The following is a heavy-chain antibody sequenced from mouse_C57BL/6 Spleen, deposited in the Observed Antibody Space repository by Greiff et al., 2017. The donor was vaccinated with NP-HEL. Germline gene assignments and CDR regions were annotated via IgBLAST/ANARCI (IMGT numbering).Heavy chain of an antibody. J-gene: IGHJ3*01. CDR1: GYTFTSYG. CDR2: IYPRSGNT. CDR3: ARTGPYGSSPAWFAY. D-gene: IGHD1-1*01. V-gene: IGHV1-81*01. Sequence: VKLQQSGAELARPGASVKLSCKASGYTFTSYGISWVKQRTGQGLEWIGEIYPRSGNTYYNEKFKGKATLTADKSSSTAYMELRSLTSEDSAVYFCARTGPYGSSPAWFAYWGQGTLVTVSA.